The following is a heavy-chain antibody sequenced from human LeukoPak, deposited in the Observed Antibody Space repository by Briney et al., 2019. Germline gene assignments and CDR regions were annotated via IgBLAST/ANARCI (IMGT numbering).Heavy chain of an antibody. Sequence: ASVKVSCKASGYTFTAYYMHWVRQAPGQGLEWMGWINPNSGGTNYAQKFQGRVTMTRDTSISTAYMELSRLRSDDTAVYYCARRFVVVPAAMGYWGQGTLVTVSS. CDR2: INPNSGGT. J-gene: IGHJ4*02. CDR1: GYTFTAYY. D-gene: IGHD2-2*01. CDR3: ARRFVVVPAAMGY. V-gene: IGHV1-2*02.